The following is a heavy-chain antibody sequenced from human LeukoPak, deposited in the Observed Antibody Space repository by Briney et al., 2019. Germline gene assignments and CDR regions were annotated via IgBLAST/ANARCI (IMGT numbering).Heavy chain of an antibody. D-gene: IGHD6-6*01. J-gene: IGHJ6*03. CDR2: ISSSSSYI. Sequence: KSGGSLRLSCAASGFTFSSYSMSWVRQAPGKGREWVSSISSSSSYIYYADSVKGRFTISRDNAKNSLYLQMNSLRAEDTAVYYCASLYSSSAYYYMDVWGKGTTVTVSS. V-gene: IGHV3-21*01. CDR3: ASLYSSSAYYYMDV. CDR1: GFTFSSYS.